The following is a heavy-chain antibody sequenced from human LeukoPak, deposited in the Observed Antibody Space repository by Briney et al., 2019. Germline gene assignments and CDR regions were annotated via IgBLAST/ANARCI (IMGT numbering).Heavy chain of an antibody. J-gene: IGHJ4*02. CDR3: ARKKYSSGWYPDY. D-gene: IGHD6-19*01. V-gene: IGHV1-2*02. CDR1: GYTFTGYY. Sequence: ASVKVSCKASGYTFTGYYMHWVRQAPGQGLEWMGWINPNSGGTNYAQKFQGRVTMTRDTSISTAYMELSRLRSDDTAVYYCARKKYSSGWYPDYWGQGTLVTVSS. CDR2: INPNSGGT.